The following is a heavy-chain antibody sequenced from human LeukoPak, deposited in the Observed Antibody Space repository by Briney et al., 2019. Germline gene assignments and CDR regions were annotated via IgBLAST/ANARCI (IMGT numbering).Heavy chain of an antibody. J-gene: IGHJ3*02. CDR1: GGSVSSGSYY. Sequence: SETLSLTCTVSGGSVSSGSYYWSWIRQPPGTGLEWIVYIYYSGSTNYNPSLKSRVTISVDTSKNQYSLKLSSVTAADTAVYYCASRYCSGGSCYLDAFDIWGQGTMVTVSS. CDR3: ASRYCSGGSCYLDAFDI. CDR2: IYYSGST. V-gene: IGHV4-61*01. D-gene: IGHD2-15*01.